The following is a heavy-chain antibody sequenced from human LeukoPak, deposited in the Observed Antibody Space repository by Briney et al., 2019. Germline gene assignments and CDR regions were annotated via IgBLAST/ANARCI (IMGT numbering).Heavy chain of an antibody. CDR1: GYTFTGYY. Sequence: GASVKVSCKASGYTFTGYYMHWVRQAPGQGLEWMGIINPSGGSTSYAQKFQGRVTMTRDTSTSTVYMELSSLRSEDTAVYYCARDLVRRSYYYGMDVWGQGTTVTVSS. V-gene: IGHV1-46*01. J-gene: IGHJ6*02. CDR3: ARDLVRRSYYYGMDV. D-gene: IGHD1-26*01. CDR2: INPSGGST.